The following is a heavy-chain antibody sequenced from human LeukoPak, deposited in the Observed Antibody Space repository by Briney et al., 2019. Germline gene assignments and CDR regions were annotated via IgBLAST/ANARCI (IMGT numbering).Heavy chain of an antibody. D-gene: IGHD2-15*01. CDR3: ARVGPYCGGGSCYDY. J-gene: IGHJ4*02. V-gene: IGHV3-74*01. Sequence: GGSLRLSCAASGFTFSSFWIHWVRQVPGKGLVWVSRISSDGSSTADADSVKGRFTISRDNAKNTLFLQMNSLRAEDTAVYYCARVGPYCGGGSCYDYWGQGTLVTVSS. CDR1: GFTFSSFW. CDR2: ISSDGSST.